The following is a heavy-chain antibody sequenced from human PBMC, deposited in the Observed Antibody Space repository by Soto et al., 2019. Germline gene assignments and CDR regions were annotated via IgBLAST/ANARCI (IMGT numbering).Heavy chain of an antibody. CDR2: MYYSGST. CDR1: GGSISSGDYY. V-gene: IGHV4-30-4*01. Sequence: PSETLSLTCTVSGGSISSGDYYWSWIRQPPGKGLEWIGYMYYSGSTYYNPSLKSRVTISVDTSKNQFSLKLSSVTAADTAVYYCARDLGEYSSSPRGHNCFDPWGQGPLVTVS. J-gene: IGHJ5*02. CDR3: ARDLGEYSSSPRGHNCFDP. D-gene: IGHD6-6*01.